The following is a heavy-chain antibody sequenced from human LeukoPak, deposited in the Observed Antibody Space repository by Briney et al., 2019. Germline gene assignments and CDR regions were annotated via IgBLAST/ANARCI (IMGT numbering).Heavy chain of an antibody. D-gene: IGHD2-2*01. CDR1: GFTFSRHG. V-gene: IGHV3-30*03. J-gene: IGHJ4*02. Sequence: GRSLRLSCAPSGFTFSRHGMHWVRQAPGKGLEWVAVISYDGNKEYYVDSVKGRFTISRDNSKNMLYLQMDSLRAEDTAVYHCARERATSTSTWSFDYWGQGTLVTVSS. CDR2: ISYDGNKE. CDR3: ARERATSTSTWSFDY.